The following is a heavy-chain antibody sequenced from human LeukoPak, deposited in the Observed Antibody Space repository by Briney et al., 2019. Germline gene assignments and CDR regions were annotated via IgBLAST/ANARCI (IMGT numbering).Heavy chain of an antibody. V-gene: IGHV4-34*01. D-gene: IGHD3-10*01. J-gene: IGHJ4*02. CDR1: GGSFSGYY. CDR2: IDHSGST. CDR3: ARGTRSGSYY. Sequence: SETLSLTCAVYGGSFSGYYWSWIRQPPGKGLEWIGEIDHSGSTNYNPSLKSRVTISVDTSKNQFSLKLSSVTAADTAVYYCARGTRSGSYYWGQGTLVTVSS.